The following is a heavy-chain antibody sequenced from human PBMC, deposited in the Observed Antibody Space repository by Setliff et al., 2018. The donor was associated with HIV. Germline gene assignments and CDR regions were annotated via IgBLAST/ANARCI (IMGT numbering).Heavy chain of an antibody. CDR2: IYYSGNT. J-gene: IGHJ4*02. CDR1: GGPISSGDYY. D-gene: IGHD3-22*01. CDR3: ARGGRDFYDSSGYYWNY. V-gene: IGHV4-30-4*08. Sequence: SETLSLTCTVSGGPISSGDYYWTWIRQPPGKGLEWIGYIYYSGNTFYNPSLKSRLTISIDTSKNQFSLKLSSVTAADTAVYYCARGGRDFYDSSGYYWNYWGQGTLVTVSS.